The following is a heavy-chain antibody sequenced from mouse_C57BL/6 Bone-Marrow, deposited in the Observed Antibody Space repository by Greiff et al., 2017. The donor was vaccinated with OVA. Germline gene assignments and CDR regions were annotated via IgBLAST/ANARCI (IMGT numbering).Heavy chain of an antibody. D-gene: IGHD1-1*01. J-gene: IGHJ2*01. Sequence: VQLQQSVAELVRPGASVKLSCTASGFNFKNTYMHWVKQRPEQGLEWIGRIDPANGNTKYAPKFKGKATITADTSSNTAYLQLSSLTSEDTAIYYGARGATVVARDFDYWGQGTTLTVSS. V-gene: IGHV14-3*01. CDR1: GFNFKNTY. CDR2: IDPANGNT. CDR3: ARGATVVARDFDY.